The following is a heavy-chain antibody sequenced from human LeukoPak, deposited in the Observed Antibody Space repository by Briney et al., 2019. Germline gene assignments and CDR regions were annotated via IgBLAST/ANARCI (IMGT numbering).Heavy chain of an antibody. CDR1: GFTFSSYW. J-gene: IGHJ4*02. CDR2: INSDGSST. D-gene: IGHD3-10*01. V-gene: IGHV3-74*01. CDR3: ARARLLWFGELLSTGHNGYYFDY. Sequence: PGGSLRLSCAASGFTFSSYWMHWVRQAPGKGLVWVSRINSDGSSTSYADSVKGRFTISRDNAKNTLYLQMNSLRAEDTAVYYCARARLLWFGELLSTGHNGYYFDYWGQGTLVTVSS.